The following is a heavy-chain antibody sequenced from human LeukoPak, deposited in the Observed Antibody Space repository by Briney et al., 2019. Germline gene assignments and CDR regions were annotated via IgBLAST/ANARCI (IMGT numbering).Heavy chain of an antibody. CDR1: GFTFDDYA. J-gene: IGHJ4*02. D-gene: IGHD4-23*01. CDR3: AKDLYGGNSGGYFDY. CDR2: ISWDGGST. V-gene: IGHV3-43D*03. Sequence: GGSLRLSCAASGFTFDDYAMHWVRHAPGKGLEWVSLISWDGGSTYYADSVKGRFTISRDNSKNSLYLQMNSLRAEDTALYYCAKDLYGGNSGGYFDYWGQGTLVTVSS.